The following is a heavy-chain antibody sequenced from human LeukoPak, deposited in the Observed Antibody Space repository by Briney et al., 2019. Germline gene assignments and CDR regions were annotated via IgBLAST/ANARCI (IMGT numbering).Heavy chain of an antibody. Sequence: GGSLRLSCAASGFTFSSYAMSWVRQAPGKGLEWVSAISGSGGSTYYADSVKGRFTISRDNSKNTLYLQTNSLRAEDTAVYYCAIITMIVVVITSFDYWGQGTLVTVSS. V-gene: IGHV3-23*01. CDR1: GFTFSSYA. CDR2: ISGSGGST. D-gene: IGHD3-22*01. CDR3: AIITMIVVVITSFDY. J-gene: IGHJ4*02.